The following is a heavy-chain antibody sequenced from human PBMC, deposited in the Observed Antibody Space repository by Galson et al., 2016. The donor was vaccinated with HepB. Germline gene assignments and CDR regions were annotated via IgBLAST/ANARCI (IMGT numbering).Heavy chain of an antibody. V-gene: IGHV4-59*01. D-gene: IGHD6-19*01. Sequence: ETLSLTCTVSGASISGYYLSWIRQPPGKGLEWIGYIYYSGRTNYNPSLKSRVTISVDTSKNQFSLKLSSVTAAATAVYYCARDDSGGWYGFHYGMDVWVQGTTVTVSS. CDR2: IYYSGRT. CDR1: GASISGYY. J-gene: IGHJ6*02. CDR3: ARDDSGGWYGFHYGMDV.